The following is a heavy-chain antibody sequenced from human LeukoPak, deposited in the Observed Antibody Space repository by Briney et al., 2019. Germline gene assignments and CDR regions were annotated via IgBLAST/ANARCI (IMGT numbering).Heavy chain of an antibody. J-gene: IGHJ3*02. CDR2: TDTSGRYV. Sequence: GGSLRLSCAASGFTFSDYGMNWVRQAPGKGLEWVSFTDTSGRYVYYGDSVKGRFTISRDNAKNLLFLQMNGLRAEDTALYYCARGRSITLLRGVAMSDGFDIWGQGAMVAVSS. CDR1: GFTFSDYG. CDR3: ARGRSITLLRGVAMSDGFDI. V-gene: IGHV3-21*06. D-gene: IGHD3-10*01.